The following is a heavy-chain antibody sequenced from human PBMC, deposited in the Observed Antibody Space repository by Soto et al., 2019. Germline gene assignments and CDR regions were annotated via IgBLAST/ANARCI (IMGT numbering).Heavy chain of an antibody. Sequence: QVQLQESGPRLVKPSETLSLTCTVSGASIGASYWIWIRQSPGKGLEWMGYIFYSGSTNYRPSLNSRVSMTVDESKNQVSLTLRSVTAADTAVYSWARVSTVTKLDYLGHG. CDR1: GASIGASY. J-gene: IGHJ4*01. D-gene: IGHD4-17*01. CDR3: ARVSTVTKLDY. CDR2: IFYSGST. V-gene: IGHV4-59*01.